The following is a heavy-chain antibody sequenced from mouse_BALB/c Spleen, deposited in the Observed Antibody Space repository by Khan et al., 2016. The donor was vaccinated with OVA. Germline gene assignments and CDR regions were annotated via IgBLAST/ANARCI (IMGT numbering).Heavy chain of an antibody. CDR2: ISTYSGNP. CDR1: GYTFTDYA. D-gene: IGHD2-3*01. CDR3: ARPAYDGYSDY. V-gene: IGHV1S137*01. J-gene: IGHJ2*01. Sequence: QVQLQQSGPELVRPGVSVKISCKGSGYTFTDYAMYWVKQSHAKSLEWIGLISTYSGNPNYNQTLNGQATLTVDKSSSTAYMELASLTSEDSAIYYGARPAYDGYSDYWGQGTPVTVAS.